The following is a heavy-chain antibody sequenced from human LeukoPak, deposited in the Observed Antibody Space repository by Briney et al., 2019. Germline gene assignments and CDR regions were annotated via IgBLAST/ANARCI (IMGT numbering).Heavy chain of an antibody. CDR2: ISGSGGSI. CDR3: AKDLSY. CDR1: GFTLRSYA. Sequence: GGSLRLSCAASGFTLRSYAMTWGRQAPGKGREWVSAISGSGGSIYYADSVKGRFTISRDNSKNTLYLQMNSLRAEDTAVYYCAKDLSYWGQGTLVTVSS. J-gene: IGHJ4*02. V-gene: IGHV3-23*01.